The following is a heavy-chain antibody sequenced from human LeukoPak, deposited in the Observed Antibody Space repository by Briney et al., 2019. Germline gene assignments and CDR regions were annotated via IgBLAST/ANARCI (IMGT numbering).Heavy chain of an antibody. CDR3: ARVPSPVASFAFDI. Sequence: GGSLRLSCAASGFTSSSYWMSWVRQAPGKGLEWVANIKQDGSEKYYVDSVKGRFTISRDNAKNSLYLQMNSLRAEDTAVYYCARVPSPVASFAFDIWGQGTMVTVSS. D-gene: IGHD4-23*01. J-gene: IGHJ3*02. V-gene: IGHV3-7*01. CDR2: IKQDGSEK. CDR1: GFTSSSYW.